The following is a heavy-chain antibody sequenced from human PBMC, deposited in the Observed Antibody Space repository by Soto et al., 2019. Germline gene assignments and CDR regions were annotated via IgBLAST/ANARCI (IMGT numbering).Heavy chain of an antibody. Sequence: GGSLRLSCAASGFSFSSYSMNWVRQAPGKGLEWVSSISSSASHINYADSVMGRFTISRDNAKKSLYLQMNSLRAEDTAVYYCARGYTGYCSGGTCYWFDPWGQGTLVTVSS. J-gene: IGHJ5*02. CDR3: ARGYTGYCSGGTCYWFDP. V-gene: IGHV3-21*01. D-gene: IGHD2-15*01. CDR2: ISSSASHI. CDR1: GFSFSSYS.